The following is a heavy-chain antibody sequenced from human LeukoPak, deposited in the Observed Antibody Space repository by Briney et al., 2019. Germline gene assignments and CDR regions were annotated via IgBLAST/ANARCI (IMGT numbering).Heavy chain of an antibody. Sequence: SETLSLTCAVYGGSFSGYYWSWIRQPPGKGLEWIGEINHSGSTNYNPSLKSRVTISVDTSKNQFSLRLSSVTAADTALYYCARYNGATGAFDYWGQGTLVTVSS. V-gene: IGHV4-34*01. D-gene: IGHD5-12*01. CDR2: INHSGST. CDR3: ARYNGATGAFDY. J-gene: IGHJ4*02. CDR1: GGSFSGYY.